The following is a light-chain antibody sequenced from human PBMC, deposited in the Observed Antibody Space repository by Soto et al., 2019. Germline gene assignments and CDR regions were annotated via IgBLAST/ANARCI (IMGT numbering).Light chain of an antibody. CDR3: QTWGTDIVV. CDR2: LNSDGSH. CDR1: SGHSSYA. Sequence: QSVLTQSPSASASLGASVKLTCTLSSGHSSYAIAWHQQQPEKGPRYLMKLNSDGSHSKGDGIPDRFSRSSSGAERYLTISSLQSEDEADYYCQTWGTDIVVFGGGTKLTVL. V-gene: IGLV4-69*01. J-gene: IGLJ2*01.